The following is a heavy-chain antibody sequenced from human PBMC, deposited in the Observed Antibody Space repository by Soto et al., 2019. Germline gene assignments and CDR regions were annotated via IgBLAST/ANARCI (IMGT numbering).Heavy chain of an antibody. V-gene: IGHV4-39*01. CDR2: IYYSGST. D-gene: IGHD5-18*01. CDR3: ARLWAGNGYRYGLYYFEY. Sequence: PSETLSLTCTVSGGSISSSCYYWGWLPQPPGKGLEWIGNIYYSGSTYYNPSFKSRITKSLDTAKKQFSLKLRSVTSADTAVFYCARLWAGNGYRYGLYYFEYWGQGTLVTLS. CDR1: GGSISSSCYY. J-gene: IGHJ4*02.